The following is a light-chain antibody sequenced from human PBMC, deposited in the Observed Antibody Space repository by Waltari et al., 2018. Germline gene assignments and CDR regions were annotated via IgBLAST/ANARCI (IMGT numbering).Light chain of an antibody. CDR2: AAS. J-gene: IGKJ1*01. CDR3: QNHERLPAT. Sequence: EVVLTQSPGTLSLSPGERATLSCRASQSVSKYLAWYQQRPGQAPRLLIYAASTRATGVSDRFSGSGFGTDFSLTISRLDPEDFAVYFCQNHERLPATFGQGTKVEIK. V-gene: IGKV3-20*01. CDR1: QSVSKY.